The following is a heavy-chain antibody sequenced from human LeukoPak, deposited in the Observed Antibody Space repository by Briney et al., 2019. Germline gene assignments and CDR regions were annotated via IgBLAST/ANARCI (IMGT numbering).Heavy chain of an antibody. V-gene: IGHV3-64D*06. CDR2: ISSNGGST. CDR1: GFTFSSYA. Sequence: PGGSLRLSCSASGFTFSSYAMHWVRQAPGKGLEYVSAISSNGGSTYYADSVKGRFTISRDNSKNTLYLQMSSLRAEDTAVYSCVKPPGPWLRLLVYWGQGTLVTVSS. D-gene: IGHD5-12*01. J-gene: IGHJ4*02. CDR3: VKPPGPWLRLLVY.